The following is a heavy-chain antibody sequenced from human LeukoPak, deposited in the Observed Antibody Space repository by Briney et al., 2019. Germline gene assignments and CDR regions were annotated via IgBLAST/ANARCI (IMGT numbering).Heavy chain of an antibody. CDR3: ARHYYDSSGIWEPYYY. CDR2: INHSGST. CDR1: GGSFSGYY. V-gene: IGHV4-34*01. D-gene: IGHD3-22*01. J-gene: IGHJ4*02. Sequence: PSQTLSLTCAVYGGSFSGYYWSWIRQPPGKGLEWIGEINHSGSTNYNPSLKSRVTISVDTSKNQFPLKLSSVTAADTAVYYCARHYYDSSGIWEPYYYRGQGTLVTVSS.